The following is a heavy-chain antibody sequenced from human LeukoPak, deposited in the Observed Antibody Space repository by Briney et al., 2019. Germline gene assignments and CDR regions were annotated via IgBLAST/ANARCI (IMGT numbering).Heavy chain of an antibody. CDR3: ARASGYSGSWHTFDY. V-gene: IGHV3-66*01. D-gene: IGHD6-13*01. J-gene: IGHJ4*02. Sequence: PGGSLRLSCAASGFTVSSNYMSWVRQAPGKGLEWVSVIFTAGSTFYADSVKGRFNISRDNSKNTLYLQMGSLRAEDMAVYYCARASGYSGSWHTFDYWGQGTLVTVSS. CDR2: IFTAGST. CDR1: GFTVSSNY.